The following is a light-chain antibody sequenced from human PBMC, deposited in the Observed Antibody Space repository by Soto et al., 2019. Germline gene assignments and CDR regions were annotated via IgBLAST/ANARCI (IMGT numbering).Light chain of an antibody. Sequence: DVVMTQSPLSLPVTLGQPASISCRSNQSLVHSDGIAYFSWFQQRPGRSPRRLIYKVSNRDSGVPARFRGSGSGTDFALEISRVEGEVFGVYYCMQGTHWPITVGQGTRLEIK. V-gene: IGKV2-30*02. CDR2: KVS. CDR3: MQGTHWPIT. J-gene: IGKJ5*01. CDR1: QSLVHSDGIAY.